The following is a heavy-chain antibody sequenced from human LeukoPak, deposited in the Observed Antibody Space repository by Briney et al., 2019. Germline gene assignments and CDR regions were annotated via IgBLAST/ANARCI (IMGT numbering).Heavy chain of an antibody. V-gene: IGHV3-21*01. CDR1: GFTLSSYS. Sequence: GSLRLSCAASGFTLSSYSMNWVRQAPGKGLEWVSSISSSSSYRYYADSVKGRFTISRDNAKNSLYLQMNSLRAEDTAVYYCARVRYYWVYYFDYWGQGTLVTVSS. CDR2: ISSSSSYR. J-gene: IGHJ4*02. CDR3: ARVRYYWVYYFDY. D-gene: IGHD3-10*01.